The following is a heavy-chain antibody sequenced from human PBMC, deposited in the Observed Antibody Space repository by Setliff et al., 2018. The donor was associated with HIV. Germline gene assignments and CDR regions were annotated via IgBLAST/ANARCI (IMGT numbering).Heavy chain of an antibody. V-gene: IGHV2-70*04. CDR1: GFSFGLSGMR. D-gene: IGHD5-12*01. CDR3: ARDSGNYAFDY. Sequence: SGPTLVNPPQTLKLTCTFSGFSFGLSGMRINWIRQPPGKALQWLARIDWDGDKFYSASLRTRLNISKDTSKNQVILTMTGLDPVDTATYYCARDSGNYAFDYWGLGTLVTVSS. J-gene: IGHJ4*02. CDR2: IDWDGDK.